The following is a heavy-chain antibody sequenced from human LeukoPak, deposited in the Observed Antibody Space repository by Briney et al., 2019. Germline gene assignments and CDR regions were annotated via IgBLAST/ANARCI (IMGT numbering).Heavy chain of an antibody. CDR1: GFTFSSYG. CDR3: ARIPSYTYGYFIDY. V-gene: IGHV3-48*04. J-gene: IGHJ4*02. D-gene: IGHD5-18*01. Sequence: GGSLRLSCAASGFTFSSYGMSWVRQAPGKGLEWVSYISSSGSAMYYADSVKGRFTISRDNAKNSLYLQMNSLRAEDTAVYYCARIPSYTYGYFIDYWGQGTLVTVSS. CDR2: ISSSGSAM.